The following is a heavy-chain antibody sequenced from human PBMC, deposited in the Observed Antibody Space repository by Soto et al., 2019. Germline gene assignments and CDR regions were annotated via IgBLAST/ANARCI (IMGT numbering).Heavy chain of an antibody. CDR2: ITGSGGGI. V-gene: IGHV3-23*01. CDR1: GFTFSRHA. CDR3: AKRDIVGLAEYFDY. J-gene: IGHJ4*02. Sequence: EVQLLESGGGLVQPGGSLRLSCAASGFTFSRHAMSWVRQAPGKLLEWVSAITGSGGGIYYEGSVKGRFTISRENCENRLGLQMTGVRPGRAPIYYCAKRDIVGLAEYFDYWGQGTLVTVSS. D-gene: IGHD3-16*02.